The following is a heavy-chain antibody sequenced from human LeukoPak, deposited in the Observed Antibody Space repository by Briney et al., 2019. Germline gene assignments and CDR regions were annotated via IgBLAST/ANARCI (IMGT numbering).Heavy chain of an antibody. V-gene: IGHV3-21*01. CDR2: ISGGSSYI. CDR1: GFTFSSNS. CDR3: ARGGSSSSGPSNY. D-gene: IGHD6-6*01. Sequence: TGGSLRLSCAASGFTFSSNSMTWVRQAPGKGLEWVSSISGGSSYIYYADSVKGRFTISRDNAKNSLYLQMNGLRAEDTAVYYCARGGSSSSGPSNYWGQGTLVTVSS. J-gene: IGHJ4*02.